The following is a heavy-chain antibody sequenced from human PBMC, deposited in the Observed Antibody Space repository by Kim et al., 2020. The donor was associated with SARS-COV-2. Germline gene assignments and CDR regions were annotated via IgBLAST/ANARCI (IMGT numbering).Heavy chain of an antibody. V-gene: IGHV3-23*01. D-gene: IGHD2-21*02. J-gene: IGHJ4*02. Sequence: YAGSVKGRFTISRDNSKNTLYLKMNRLGAEDTAVYYCAKSRLSFYPCFDYWGQGALVTVSS. CDR3: AKSRLSFYPCFDY.